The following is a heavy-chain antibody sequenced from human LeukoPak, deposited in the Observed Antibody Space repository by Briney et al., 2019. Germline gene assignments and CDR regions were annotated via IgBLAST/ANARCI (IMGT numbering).Heavy chain of an antibody. CDR2: ISYDGSNK. V-gene: IGHV3-30-3*02. CDR3: AKKGGTSGSTDYFDY. CDR1: GFTFSSYA. Sequence: PGRSLRLSCAASGFTFSSYAMHWVRQAPGKGLEWVAVISYDGSNKYYADSVKGRFTISRDNSKNTLYLQMDSLRGEDTAVYYCAKKGGTSGSTDYFDYWGQGTLVTVSS. J-gene: IGHJ4*02. D-gene: IGHD5-12*01.